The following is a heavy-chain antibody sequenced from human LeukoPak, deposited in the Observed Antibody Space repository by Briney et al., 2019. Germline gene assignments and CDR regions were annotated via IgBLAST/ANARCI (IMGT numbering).Heavy chain of an antibody. CDR1: GFTFVSHT. J-gene: IGHJ6*03. V-gene: IGHV3-21*01. CDR2: ISSTVPYI. CDR3: TRRGSGKSFYYMDV. D-gene: IGHD3-16*01. Sequence: PGGSLRLSCTTSGFTFVSHTMNWVRQAPGKGLEWVASISSTVPYIYYADSLEGRFTISRDNAENSVSLQTASLRVGDTAVYYCTRRGSGKSFYYMDVWGKGTTVTVS.